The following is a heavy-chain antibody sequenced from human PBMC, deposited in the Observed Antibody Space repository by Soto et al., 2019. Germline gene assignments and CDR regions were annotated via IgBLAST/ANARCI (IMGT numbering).Heavy chain of an antibody. CDR1: GYTFTGHY. CDR2: VGPESGAT. V-gene: IGHV1-2*02. Sequence: ASVKVSCKASGYTFTGHYIHWVRQAPGQGPEWMGEVGPESGATRYAQKFQGRVTMTRDMSITTVYMELNNLSPDDTAVYYCGRGRSGQIVVFYWGQGTPVTVSS. J-gene: IGHJ4*02. CDR3: GRGRSGQIVVFY. D-gene: IGHD1-26*01.